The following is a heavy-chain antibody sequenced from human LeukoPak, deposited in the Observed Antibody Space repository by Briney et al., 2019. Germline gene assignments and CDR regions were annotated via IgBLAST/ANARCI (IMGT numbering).Heavy chain of an antibody. J-gene: IGHJ5*02. CDR2: IYYSGNT. V-gene: IGHV4-31*03. D-gene: IGHD6-13*01. CDR3: AQSLGSSNWIGNWFDP. Sequence: SETLSLTCTVSGGSISSGGYYWSWIRQHPGKGLEWIGYIYYSGNTNYNPSLKSRVTISVDTSKNQFSLKLSSVTAADTAVYYCAQSLGSSNWIGNWFDPWGQGTLVTVSS. CDR1: GGSISSGGYY.